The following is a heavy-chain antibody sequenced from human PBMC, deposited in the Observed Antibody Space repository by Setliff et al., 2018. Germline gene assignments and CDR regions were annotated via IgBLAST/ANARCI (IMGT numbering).Heavy chain of an antibody. CDR1: GFTFSSYA. J-gene: IGHJ4*02. V-gene: IGHV3-7*01. CDR3: ARDPHFDS. Sequence: GESLKISCAASGFTFSSYAMSWVRQAPGKGLEWVANIKQDGSEKYYVDSVKGRFSISRDNAKNSLYLQMNSLRAEDTAVYYCARDPHFDSWGQGTLVTVSS. CDR2: IKQDGSEK.